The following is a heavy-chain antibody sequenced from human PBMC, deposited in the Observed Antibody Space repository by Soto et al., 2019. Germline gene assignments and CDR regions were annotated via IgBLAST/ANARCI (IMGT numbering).Heavy chain of an antibody. Sequence: QVQLVESGGGVVQPGRSLRLSCAASGFTFSSYGMHWVRQAPGKGLEWVAVISYDGSNKYYADSVKGRFTISRDNSKNTLYLQMNSLRAEDTAVYYCAKAGSGSYYMGYWGQGTLVTVSS. CDR3: AKAGSGSYYMGY. J-gene: IGHJ4*02. CDR1: GFTFSSYG. V-gene: IGHV3-30*18. CDR2: ISYDGSNK. D-gene: IGHD3-10*01.